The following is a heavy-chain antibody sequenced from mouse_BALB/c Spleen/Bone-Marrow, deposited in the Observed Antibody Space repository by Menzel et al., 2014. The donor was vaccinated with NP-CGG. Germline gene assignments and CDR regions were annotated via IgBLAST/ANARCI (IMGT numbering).Heavy chain of an antibody. Sequence: VQLKQSGTVLARPGASVKMSCKASGYTFXSYWMHWVKQRPGQGLEWIGAIYPGNSDTSYNQKFKGKAKLTAVTSTSTAYMELSSLTNEDSAVYYCTRVIYYGYAWFAYWGQGTLVTVSA. D-gene: IGHD2-2*01. V-gene: IGHV1-5*01. J-gene: IGHJ3*01. CDR3: TRVIYYGYAWFAY. CDR1: GYTFXSYW. CDR2: IYPGNSDT.